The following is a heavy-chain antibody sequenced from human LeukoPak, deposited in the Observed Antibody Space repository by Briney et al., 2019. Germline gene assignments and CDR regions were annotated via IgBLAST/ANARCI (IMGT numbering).Heavy chain of an antibody. CDR2: IYISGRI. D-gene: IGHD1-14*01. J-gene: IGHJ4*02. V-gene: IGHV4-4*07. CDR3: AKAPAGCGGTCPFDF. CDR1: GYPMSSSF. Sequence: WETLSLTCSVSGYPMSSSFWSWIRQPAGKGLEWVGRIYISGRINHNPSLKSRVTLSLDTSNMEFSLMQTSVTAADTAVYYWAKAPAGCGGTCPFDFWGQGTLVTVSS.